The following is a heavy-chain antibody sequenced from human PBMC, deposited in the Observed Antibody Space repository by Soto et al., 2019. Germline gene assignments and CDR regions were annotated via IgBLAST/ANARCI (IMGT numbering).Heavy chain of an antibody. D-gene: IGHD1-1*01. J-gene: IGHJ2*01. CDR2: ISNGGSP. CDR3: ARVWRRGWYFDL. V-gene: IGHV4-59*11. Sequence: QVQLQESGPGLVKPSETLSLTCTVSGGSMSSHYWSWVRQPPGKGLEWIGYISNGGSPTYNAALKSRVIMSVDTSKNPLSLKLTSVTAADTAVYYCARVWRRGWYFDLWGRGSLVTVSS. CDR1: GGSMSSHY.